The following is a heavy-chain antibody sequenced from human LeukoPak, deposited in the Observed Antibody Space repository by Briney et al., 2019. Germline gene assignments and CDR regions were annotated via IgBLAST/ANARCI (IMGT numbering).Heavy chain of an antibody. J-gene: IGHJ6*03. Sequence: GASVKVSCKASGYTFTSYGISWVRQAPGQGLEWMGWISAYNGNTNYAQKLQGRVTMTTETSTSTAYMELRSLRPDDTAVYYCARDLRKIAAATNYYYYMDVWGKGTTVTVSS. CDR3: ARDLRKIAAATNYYYYMDV. CDR2: ISAYNGNT. CDR1: GYTFTSYG. D-gene: IGHD6-13*01. V-gene: IGHV1-18*01.